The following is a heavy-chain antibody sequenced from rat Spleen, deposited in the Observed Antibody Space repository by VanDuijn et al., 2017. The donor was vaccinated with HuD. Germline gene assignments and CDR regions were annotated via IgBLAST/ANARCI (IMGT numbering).Heavy chain of an antibody. V-gene: IGHV2S63*01. CDR1: GFSLTDYS. CDR3: ARGSVFFDY. J-gene: IGHJ2*01. Sequence: EVQLKESGPGLVQPSQTLSLTCTVSGFSLTDYSVHWVRQPPGKGLEWMGVTWSGGSTAYNSALKSRLSISRDTSKSQVFLKMNSLQTEDTGMYFCARGSVFFDYWGQGVMVTVSS. CDR2: TWSGGST.